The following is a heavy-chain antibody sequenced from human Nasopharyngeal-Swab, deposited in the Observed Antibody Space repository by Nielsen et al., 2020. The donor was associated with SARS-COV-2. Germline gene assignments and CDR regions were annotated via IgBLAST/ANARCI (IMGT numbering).Heavy chain of an antibody. J-gene: IGHJ6*02. D-gene: IGHD3-9*01. CDR3: AKRYFDWLFVEGHYGMDV. CDR1: GFTFSSYG. CDR2: TRYDGNNE. V-gene: IGHV3-30*02. Sequence: GESLKISCGASGFTFSSYGMHWVRQAPGKGLEWVAFTRYDGNNEYYGDSVKGRFTTSRDNSKNTLYLHMSSLRAEDTAVYYCAKRYFDWLFVEGHYGMDVWGQGTTVTVSS.